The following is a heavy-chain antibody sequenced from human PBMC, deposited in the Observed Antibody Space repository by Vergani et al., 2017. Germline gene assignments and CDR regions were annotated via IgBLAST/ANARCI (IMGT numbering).Heavy chain of an antibody. CDR3: ARVNTETNGHLYYYYYMDV. CDR2: IDHTGRP. D-gene: IGHD4-11*01. CDR1: GGSFTSYH. Sequence: QVQLQQWGGGLLKPSETLSLTCVVNGGSFTSYHWTWIRQSPGEGLEWVGDIDHTGRPDYNPSLKSRLTMSVDKSRNQFSLTLNSVPATDTAIYFCARVNTETNGHLYYYYYMDVCGQGTAVTVS. J-gene: IGHJ6*03. V-gene: IGHV4-34*01.